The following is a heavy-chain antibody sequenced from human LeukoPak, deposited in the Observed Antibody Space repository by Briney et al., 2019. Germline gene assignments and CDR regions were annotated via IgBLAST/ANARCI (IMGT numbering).Heavy chain of an antibody. CDR1: GGSISSSSYY. CDR2: IYYSGST. D-gene: IGHD1-7*01. CDR3: ARDKLAGMELRPDAFDI. J-gene: IGHJ3*02. V-gene: IGHV4-39*07. Sequence: PSETLSLTCTVSGGSISSSSYYWGWIRQPPGKGLEWIGSIYYSGSTYYNPSLKSRVTISVDTSKNQFSLKLSSVTAADTAVYYCARDKLAGMELRPDAFDIWGQGTMVTVSS.